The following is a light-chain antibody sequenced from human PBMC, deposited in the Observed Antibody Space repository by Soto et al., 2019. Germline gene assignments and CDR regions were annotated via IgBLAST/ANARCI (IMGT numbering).Light chain of an antibody. V-gene: IGKV3-20*01. CDR2: GAS. J-gene: IGKJ1*01. CDR1: QSVTSNY. CDR3: QQYNNWPRT. Sequence: EFGLTQSPGTLSLSPGERATLSCRASQSVTSNYLAWYQQKPGQAPRILIFGASSRATGIPDKFSGSGSGTDFTLTIRRLEPDDFAVYYCQQYNNWPRTFGQGTKVDIK.